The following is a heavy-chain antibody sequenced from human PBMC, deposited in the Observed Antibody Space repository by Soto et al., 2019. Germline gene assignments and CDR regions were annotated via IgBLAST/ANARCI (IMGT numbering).Heavy chain of an antibody. CDR3: ARAYGDYAHFDS. Sequence: SETQSLTCTVSDGYFRCRDCYWTWISQPPGKGLEWIGYFYCSGSTYYNPSLRSRVTISVDTAKNNFSVKLSSVTVADTAVYYCARAYGDYAHFDSWGQGTLVTVFS. D-gene: IGHD4-17*01. J-gene: IGHJ4*02. CDR2: FYCSGST. CDR1: DGYFRCRDCY. V-gene: IGHV4-30-4*01.